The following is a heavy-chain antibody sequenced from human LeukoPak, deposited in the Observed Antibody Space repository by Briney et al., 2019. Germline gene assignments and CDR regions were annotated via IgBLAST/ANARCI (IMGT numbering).Heavy chain of an antibody. V-gene: IGHV3-23*01. Sequence: AGGSLRLSCTASGFTFSSYAMSWVRQAPGKGLEWVSTISGSGGSTYYADSVKGRFIISRDNSKNTLYLQMNSLRAEDTAVYYCAMQTTGYGGNSVSFDYWGQGTLVTVSS. CDR2: ISGSGGST. CDR1: GFTFSSYA. D-gene: IGHD4-23*01. CDR3: AMQTTGYGGNSVSFDY. J-gene: IGHJ4*02.